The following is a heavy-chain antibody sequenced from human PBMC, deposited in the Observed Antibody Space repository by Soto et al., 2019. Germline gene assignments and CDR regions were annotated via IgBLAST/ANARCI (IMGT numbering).Heavy chain of an antibody. J-gene: IGHJ6*03. CDR3: TTFHIVVVVAATKYYYYMDV. Sequence: GGSLRLSCSASGFTFSSYAMSWGRQAPGEGLEWGLSIKSKTDGGTTDYAAPVKGRFTISRDDSKNTLYLQMNSLKTEDTAVYYCTTFHIVVVVAATKYYYYMDVWGKGTTVTVSS. CDR2: IKSKTDGGTT. V-gene: IGHV3-15*01. CDR1: GFTFSSYA. D-gene: IGHD2-15*01.